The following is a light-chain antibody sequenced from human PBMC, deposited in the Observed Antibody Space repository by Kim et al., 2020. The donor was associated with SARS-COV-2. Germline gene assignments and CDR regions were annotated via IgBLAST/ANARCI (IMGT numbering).Light chain of an antibody. CDR1: STDVGTRKH. J-gene: IGLJ1*01. V-gene: IGLV2-23*01. Sequence: QSALTQPPSVSGSPGQRITISCTGTSTDVGTRKHVHWYQQLPGKAPKVIIYGDNRRPSGVSDRFSGSKSGTSASLAISGLQAEDEADYYCQSYACRTGYVFGTGTKVTVL. CDR2: GDN. CDR3: QSYACRTGYV.